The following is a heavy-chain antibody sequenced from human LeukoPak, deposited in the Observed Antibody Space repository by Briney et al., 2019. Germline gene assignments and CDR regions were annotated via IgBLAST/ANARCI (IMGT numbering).Heavy chain of an antibody. CDR3: ARRGYSDSSGYDY. CDR2: IKQDGSET. Sequence: GGSLRLSCAASGFTFTNNFMSWVRQVPGKGLEWVANIKQDGSETTYADSVRGRFTIFRDNAKDSVYLQINSLRAEDTAIYYCARRGYSDSSGYDYWGQGTLVTVSS. V-gene: IGHV3-7*01. D-gene: IGHD3-22*01. CDR1: GFTFTNNF. J-gene: IGHJ4*02.